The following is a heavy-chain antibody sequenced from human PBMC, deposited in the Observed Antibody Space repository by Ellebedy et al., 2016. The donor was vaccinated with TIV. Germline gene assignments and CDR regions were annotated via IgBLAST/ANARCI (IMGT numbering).Heavy chain of an antibody. CDR1: GGTFSSYA. CDR2: IIPIFGTA. Sequence: SVKVSXXASGGTFSSYAISWVRQAPGQGLEWMGGIIPIFGTANYAQKFQGRVTITADKSTSTAYMELSSLRSEDTAVYYCARGAVPAPPSGFDLWGRGTLVTVSS. D-gene: IGHD2-2*01. J-gene: IGHJ2*01. CDR3: ARGAVPAPPSGFDL. V-gene: IGHV1-69*06.